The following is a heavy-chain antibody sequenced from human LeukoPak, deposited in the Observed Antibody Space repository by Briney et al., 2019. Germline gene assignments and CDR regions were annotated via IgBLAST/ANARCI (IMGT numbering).Heavy chain of an antibody. CDR3: ARNETSGYFDI. CDR2: MYNSGSI. J-gene: IGHJ3*02. Sequence: SSETLSLTCTASGGSISSSTHYWGWLRQSPGKGLEWIGSMYNSGSISYNPSLRSRVTITVDTSKNQFSLNFNSVTAADTALYFCARNETSGYFDIWGQGTMVTVSS. CDR1: GGSISSSTHY. D-gene: IGHD3-22*01. V-gene: IGHV4-39*01.